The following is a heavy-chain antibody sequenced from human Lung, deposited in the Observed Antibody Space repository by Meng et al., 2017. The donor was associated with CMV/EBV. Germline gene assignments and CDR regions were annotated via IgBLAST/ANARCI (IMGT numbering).Heavy chain of an antibody. Sequence: SXXVSXKASGGTFSSYAISWVRQAPGQGLEWMGGIIPIFGTANYAQKFQGRVTITTDESTSTAYMELSSLRSEDTAVYYCARGNYGDYHYYGMDVWGQGPTVTFSS. J-gene: IGHJ6*02. CDR2: IIPIFGTA. D-gene: IGHD4-17*01. CDR1: GGTFSSYA. CDR3: ARGNYGDYHYYGMDV. V-gene: IGHV1-69*05.